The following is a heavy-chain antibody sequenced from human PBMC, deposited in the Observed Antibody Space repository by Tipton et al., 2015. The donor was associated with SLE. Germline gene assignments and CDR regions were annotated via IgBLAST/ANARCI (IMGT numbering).Heavy chain of an antibody. CDR1: GYSISSGYY. J-gene: IGHJ6*03. CDR2: LNHGGSI. V-gene: IGHV4-38-2*02. CDR3: AREGGDDFWSGYYSDYYYYMDV. Sequence: TLSLTCTVSGYSISSGYYWGWIRQPPGKGLEWVGELNHGGSINYNPSLESRVTISIDTSKNQFSLKLSSVTAADTAVYYCAREGGDDFWSGYYSDYYYYMDVWGKGTTVTVSS. D-gene: IGHD3-3*01.